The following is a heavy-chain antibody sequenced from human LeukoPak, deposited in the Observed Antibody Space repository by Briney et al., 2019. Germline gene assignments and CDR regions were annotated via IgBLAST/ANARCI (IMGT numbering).Heavy chain of an antibody. CDR2: ISGSGGST. V-gene: IGHV3-23*01. Sequence: ETLSLTCTVSGGSISSYYWSWIRQPPGKGLEWVSAISGSGGSTYYADSVKGRFTISRDTSKNTVYLQMNSLRAEDTATYYCARVGPKSYFASGSYIDYWGQGTLVTVSS. J-gene: IGHJ4*02. CDR1: GGSISSYY. CDR3: ARVGPKSYFASGSYIDY. D-gene: IGHD3-10*01.